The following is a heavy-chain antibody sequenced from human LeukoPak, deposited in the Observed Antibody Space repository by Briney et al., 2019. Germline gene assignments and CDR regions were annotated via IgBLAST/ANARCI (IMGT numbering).Heavy chain of an antibody. V-gene: IGHV4-30-4*01. D-gene: IGHD2-21*01. J-gene: IGHJ3*02. CDR2: IYYSGST. CDR1: GGSNSSGDYY. CDR3: ARSIGGDSLGI. Sequence: SETLSLTCNVSGGSNSSGDYYWSWIRQPPGKGLEWIGYIYYSGSTYYNPSLKSRFTISVDTSKNQFSLKLSSVTAADTAVYYCARSIGGDSLGIWGQGTMVTVSS.